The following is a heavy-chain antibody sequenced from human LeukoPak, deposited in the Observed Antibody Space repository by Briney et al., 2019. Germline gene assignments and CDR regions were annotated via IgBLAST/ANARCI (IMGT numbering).Heavy chain of an antibody. V-gene: IGHV3-43*02. CDR2: ISWDGGIT. Sequence: PGGSLRLSCAASGFTFSSYAMSWVRQAPGKGLEWVSLISWDGGITYYADSVRGRFTISRDNSKNSLSLEMNSLGTEDTALYYCAKDSNTGGYSFGSWGQGTLVTVTS. J-gene: IGHJ4*02. CDR3: AKDSNTGGYSFGS. D-gene: IGHD5-12*01. CDR1: GFTFSSYA.